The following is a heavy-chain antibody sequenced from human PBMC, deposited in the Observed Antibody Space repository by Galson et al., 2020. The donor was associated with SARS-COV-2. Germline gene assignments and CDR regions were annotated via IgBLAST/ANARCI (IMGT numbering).Heavy chain of an antibody. CDR2: IYSEGSST. J-gene: IGHJ4*02. V-gene: IGHV3-74*01. D-gene: IGHD3-16*01. CDR1: GFTFSSYW. CDR3: ARGDMRNDYFDY. Sequence: GGSLRLSCAASGFTFSSYWMHWVRQAPGKGLVWVSRIYSEGSSTRYADSVKGRFTISGDDAKNTLYLHMRRLRAEDTAVYYCARGDMRNDYFDYWGQGTLVTVSS.